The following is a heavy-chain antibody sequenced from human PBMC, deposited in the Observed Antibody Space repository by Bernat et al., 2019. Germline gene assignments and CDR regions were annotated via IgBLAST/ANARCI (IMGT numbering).Heavy chain of an antibody. V-gene: IGHV4-61*01. Sequence: QLQLQESGPGLVKPSETLSLTCTVSGGSISSSSYYWSWIRQPPGKGLEWIGYVSYTGSTNYNPSLKSRVTISIDTSKSQFSLKLRSVTAADTAVYYCASRIAAAGSGLDYWGQGTLVTVSS. D-gene: IGHD6-13*01. J-gene: IGHJ4*02. CDR2: VSYTGST. CDR1: GGSISSSSYY. CDR3: ASRIAAAGSGLDY.